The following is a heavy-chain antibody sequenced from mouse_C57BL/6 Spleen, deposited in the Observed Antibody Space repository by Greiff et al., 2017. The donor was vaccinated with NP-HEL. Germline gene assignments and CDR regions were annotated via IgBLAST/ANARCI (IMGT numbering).Heavy chain of an antibody. CDR1: GFNIKDYY. CDR2: IDPEDGDT. D-gene: IGHD1-1*01. Sequence: VQLKQSGAELVRPGASVKLSCTASGFNIKDYYMHWVKQRPEQGLEWIGRIDPEDGDTEYAPKFQGKATMTADTSSNTAYLQLSSLTSEDTAVYYCTTWRYGSSYHYAMDYWGQGTSVTVSS. V-gene: IGHV14-1*01. J-gene: IGHJ4*01. CDR3: TTWRYGSSYHYAMDY.